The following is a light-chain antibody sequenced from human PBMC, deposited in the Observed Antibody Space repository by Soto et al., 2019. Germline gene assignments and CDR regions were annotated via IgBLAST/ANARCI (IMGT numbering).Light chain of an antibody. J-gene: IGLJ2*01. Sequence: QSVLTQSPSASASLGASVKLTCTLSSGHSNYAIAWHQQQPGKGPRYLMKVNSEGSHSKGDGIPDRFSGSSSGTERYLTISSLQSEDEADYYCQTWGTGIHVLFGGGTNVTVL. CDR2: VNSEGSH. CDR1: SGHSNYA. CDR3: QTWGTGIHVL. V-gene: IGLV4-69*01.